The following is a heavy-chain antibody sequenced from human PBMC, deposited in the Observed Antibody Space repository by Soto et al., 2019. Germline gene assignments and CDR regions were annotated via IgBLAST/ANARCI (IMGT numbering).Heavy chain of an antibody. CDR1: GYSVTSYW. CDR2: IYPGDSDT. CDR3: ARQTGTTPNYYYGMDV. V-gene: IGHV5-51*01. J-gene: IGHJ6*02. D-gene: IGHD1-7*01. Sequence: PGESLKISCKGSGYSVTSYWIGWVRQMPGKGLEWMGIIYPGDSDTRYSPSFQGQVTISADKSISTAYPQWSSLKAPDTAMYYCARQTGTTPNYYYGMDVWGQGTTVTV.